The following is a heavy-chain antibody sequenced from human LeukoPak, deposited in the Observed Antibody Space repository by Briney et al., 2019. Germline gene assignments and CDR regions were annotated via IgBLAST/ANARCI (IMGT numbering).Heavy chain of an antibody. J-gene: IGHJ4*02. V-gene: IGHV4-59*01. CDR3: ASTRWQGRFDY. CDR2: IYYSGST. D-gene: IGHD4-23*01. Sequence: SETLSLTCTVSGDSISSYYWSWIRQPPGKGLEWIGYIYYSGSTNYNPSLKSRVTISVDTSKNQFSLKLSSVTAADAALYYCASTRWQGRFDYWGQGTLVTVSS. CDR1: GDSISSYY.